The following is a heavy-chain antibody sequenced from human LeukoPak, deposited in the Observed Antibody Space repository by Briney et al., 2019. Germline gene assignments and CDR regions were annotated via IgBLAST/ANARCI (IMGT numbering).Heavy chain of an antibody. CDR1: GFTFSNYP. CDR3: AKRIPSQNPHYFDY. V-gene: IGHV3-23*01. J-gene: IGHJ4*02. Sequence: GGSLRLSCAASGFTFSNYPMSWVRQAPGKGLEWVSSITGSGGRTYYADSVKGRFTISRDNSKNTLSLQMNSLRAEDTAFYYCAKRIPSQNPHYFDYWGQGTLVTVSS. CDR2: ITGSGGRT. D-gene: IGHD2-21*01.